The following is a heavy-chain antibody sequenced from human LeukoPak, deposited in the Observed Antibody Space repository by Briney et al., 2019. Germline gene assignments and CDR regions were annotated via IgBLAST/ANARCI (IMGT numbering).Heavy chain of an antibody. CDR2: IYYSGST. J-gene: IGHJ4*02. D-gene: IGHD2-15*01. Sequence: SETLSLTCTVSGGSISSSSYYWGWIRQPPGRGLECIGSIYYSGSTYYNPSLKSRVTISVDTSKNQFSLKLSSVTAADTAVYYCARDQDYYFDYWGQGTLVTVSS. CDR3: ARDQDYYFDY. CDR1: GGSISSSSYY. V-gene: IGHV4-39*02.